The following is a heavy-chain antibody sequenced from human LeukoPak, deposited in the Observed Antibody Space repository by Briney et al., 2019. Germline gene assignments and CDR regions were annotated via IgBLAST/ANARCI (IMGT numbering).Heavy chain of an antibody. Sequence: HPGGSLRLSCAASGFTFSSYGIHWVRQAPGKGLEWAAFIRNDGSNKYYAESVKGRFTISRDNSKNTLYLQMNSLRAEDTAVYYCAKGFSSSWIDYWGQGTLVTVSS. V-gene: IGHV3-30*02. CDR1: GFTFSSYG. J-gene: IGHJ4*02. CDR3: AKGFSSSWIDY. CDR2: IRNDGSNK. D-gene: IGHD6-13*01.